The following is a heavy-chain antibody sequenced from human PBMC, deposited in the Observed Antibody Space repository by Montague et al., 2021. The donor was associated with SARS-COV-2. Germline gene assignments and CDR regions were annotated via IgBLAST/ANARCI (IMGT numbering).Heavy chain of an antibody. CDR3: ARRLGGQQLAPPYYSYYGMDV. D-gene: IGHD6-13*01. CDR2: XDWDDDK. J-gene: IGHJ6*02. CDR1: GFSLSTSGMC. Sequence: PALVKPTQTLTLTCTFSGFSLSTSGMCVSWIRQPPGKALEWLALXDWDDDKYYSTSLKTRLTISKDTSKNQVVLTMTNMDPVDTATYFCARRLGGQQLAPPYYSYYGMDVWGQGTTVTVSS. V-gene: IGHV2-70*01.